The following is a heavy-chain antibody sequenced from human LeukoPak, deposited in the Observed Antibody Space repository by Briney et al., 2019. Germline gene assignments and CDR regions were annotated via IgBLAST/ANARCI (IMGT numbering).Heavy chain of an antibody. D-gene: IGHD2-8*01. V-gene: IGHV3-48*03. CDR2: ISSSGSTI. CDR3: ARDDAIGAFDI. CDR1: GFTFSSYE. Sequence: AGGSLRLSCAASGFTFSSYEMNWVRQAPGKGLEWVSYISSSGSTIYYADSVKGRFTISRDNAKNSLYLQMNSLRAEDTAVYYCARDDAIGAFDIWGQGTMVTVSS. J-gene: IGHJ3*02.